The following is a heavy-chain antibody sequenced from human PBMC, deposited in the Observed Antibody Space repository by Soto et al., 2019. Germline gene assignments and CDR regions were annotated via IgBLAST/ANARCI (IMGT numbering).Heavy chain of an antibody. Sequence: QVQLQESGPGLVKPSQTLSLTCSVSGGSISSGDYYWNWIRQPPGKGLEWIGYIYYSGNTYYNPSLRSRVTLSPDRSENQFSLKLSFVTAADTAVYYCARDRYYGSGTYYNFYYGMDVWGQGTTVTVSS. D-gene: IGHD3-10*01. V-gene: IGHV4-30-4*01. CDR3: ARDRYYGSGTYYNFYYGMDV. J-gene: IGHJ6*02. CDR2: IYYSGNT. CDR1: GGSISSGDYY.